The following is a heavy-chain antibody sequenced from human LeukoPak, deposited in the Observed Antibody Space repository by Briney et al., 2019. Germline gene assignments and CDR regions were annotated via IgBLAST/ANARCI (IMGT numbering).Heavy chain of an antibody. CDR1: GFTFSSYA. J-gene: IGHJ4*02. CDR2: ITASGGNT. D-gene: IGHD5-18*01. CDR3: AKGNGYSYGRYYFDY. Sequence: PGGSLRLSCAASGFTFSSYAMGWARQAPGKGLEWVSAITASGGNTYYADSVKGRFTISRDNSKNTLYLQVNSLRAEDTAVYYCAKGNGYSYGRYYFDYWGQGTLVTVSS. V-gene: IGHV3-23*01.